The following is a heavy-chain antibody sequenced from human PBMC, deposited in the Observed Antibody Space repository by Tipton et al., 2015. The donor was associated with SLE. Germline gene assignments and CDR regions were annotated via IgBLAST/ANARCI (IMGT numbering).Heavy chain of an antibody. D-gene: IGHD2-15*01. CDR3: ARGSGWYFDL. CDR1: GGSISSYY. V-gene: IGHV4-59*01. J-gene: IGHJ2*01. CDR2: VYYSNT. Sequence: TLSLTCTVSGGSISSYYWSWIRQPPGKGLEWIGYVYYSNTNYNPSLNSRVTISVDTSKNQFSLKLTSVTAADTAIYYCARGSGWYFDLWGRGTLVTVSS.